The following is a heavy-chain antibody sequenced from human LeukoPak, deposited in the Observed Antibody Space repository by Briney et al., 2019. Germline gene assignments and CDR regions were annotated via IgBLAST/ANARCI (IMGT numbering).Heavy chain of an antibody. CDR1: GYSFTSYW. J-gene: IGHJ4*02. D-gene: IGHD3-10*01. CDR3: ARQTYYGSGSKTFDY. Sequence: ESPEISCKGSGYSFTSYWIGWVPQMPGKGLEWMGIIYPGDSDTRYSPSFQGQVNISADKSISTAYLQWSSLKASDTAMYYCARQTYYGSGSKTFDYWGQAAMATGSS. CDR2: IYPGDSDT. V-gene: IGHV5-51*01.